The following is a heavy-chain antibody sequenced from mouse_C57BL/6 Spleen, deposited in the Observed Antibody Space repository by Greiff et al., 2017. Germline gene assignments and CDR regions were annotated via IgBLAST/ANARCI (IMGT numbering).Heavy chain of an antibody. V-gene: IGHV7-3*01. CDR1: GFTFTDYY. D-gene: IGHD2-10*01. CDR2: IRNKANGYTT. J-gene: IGHJ4*01. Sequence: EVQRVESGGGLVQPGGSLSLSCAASGFTFTDYYMSWVRQPPGKALEWLGFIRNKANGYTTEYSASVKGLFNISRDNSQIIRYLQMYAVRAEDSATYYCARYYDAYRDYAMDDWGKGTSVTVAS. CDR3: ARYYDAYRDYAMDD.